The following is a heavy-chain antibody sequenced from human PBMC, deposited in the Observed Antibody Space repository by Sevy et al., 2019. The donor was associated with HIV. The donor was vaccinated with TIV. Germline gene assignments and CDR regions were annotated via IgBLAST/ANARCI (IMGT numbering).Heavy chain of an antibody. CDR2: IKQDGSEK. CDR3: ARDHNSGWSVFDY. Sequence: GSLRLSCAASGFTFSSYWMSWVRQAPGKGLEWVANIKQDGSEKYYVDSVKGRFTISRDNAKNSLYLQMNSLRAEDTAVYYCARDHNSGWSVFDYWGQGTLVTVSS. J-gene: IGHJ4*02. D-gene: IGHD6-19*01. CDR1: GFTFSSYW. V-gene: IGHV3-7*01.